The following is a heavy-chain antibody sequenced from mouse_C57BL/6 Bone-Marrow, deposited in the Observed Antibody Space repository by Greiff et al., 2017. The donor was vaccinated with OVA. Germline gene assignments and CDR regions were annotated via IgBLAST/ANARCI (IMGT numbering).Heavy chain of an antibody. CDR1: GFTFSSYA. CDR2: ISDGGSYT. CDR3: ARGSWAWFAD. D-gene: IGHD4-1*01. Sequence: EVQGVESGGGLVKPGGSLKLSCAASGFTFSSYAMSWVRQTPEKRLEWVATISDGGSYTYYPDNVKGRFTISRDNAKNNLYLQMSHLKSEDTAMYYCARGSWAWFADWGQGTLVTVSA. J-gene: IGHJ3*01. V-gene: IGHV5-4*01.